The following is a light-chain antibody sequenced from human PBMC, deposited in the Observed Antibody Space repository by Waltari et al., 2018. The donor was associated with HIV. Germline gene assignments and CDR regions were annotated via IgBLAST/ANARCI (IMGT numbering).Light chain of an antibody. CDR1: QTISNQ. Sequence: DIQMTQSPSSVSASVGDRVTITFRTRQTISNQLRWYQHKPGKASKLLIFGASNLQSGVPSMLSGRASVSDLTLTITRLQPEDFTTSYCQHSRTFGPGTKVEI. J-gene: IGKJ1*01. CDR2: GAS. CDR3: QHSRT. V-gene: IGKV1-39*01.